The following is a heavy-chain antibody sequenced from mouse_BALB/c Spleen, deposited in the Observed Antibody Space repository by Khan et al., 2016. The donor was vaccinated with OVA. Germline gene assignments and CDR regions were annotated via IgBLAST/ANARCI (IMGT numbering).Heavy chain of an antibody. J-gene: IGHJ3*01. Sequence: EVQLQESGPGLVKPSQSLSLTCTVTGYSITSEYAWNWIRQFPGNKLEWMGYINYSGNTRFNPSLKSRTSITRDTSKNQFFLQLNSVTTEDTATYYGARKDYCDYDPFPYWGQGTLVTVSA. V-gene: IGHV3-2*02. D-gene: IGHD2-4*01. CDR3: ARKDYCDYDPFPY. CDR1: GYSITSEYA. CDR2: INYSGNT.